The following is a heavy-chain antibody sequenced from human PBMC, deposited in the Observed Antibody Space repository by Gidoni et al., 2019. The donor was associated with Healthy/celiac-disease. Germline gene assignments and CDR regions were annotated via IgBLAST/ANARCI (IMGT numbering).Heavy chain of an antibody. Sequence: EVQLVESGGGLVQPGGSLRLSCAASGFTFSSYWMHWVRQAPGKGLVWVSRINSDGSSTSYADSVKGRFTISRDNAKNTLYLQMNSLRAEDTAVYYCAREYYYDSSGEKTYNWFDPWGQGTLVTVSS. CDR1: GFTFSSYW. CDR3: AREYYYDSSGEKTYNWFDP. J-gene: IGHJ5*02. D-gene: IGHD3-22*01. V-gene: IGHV3-74*01. CDR2: INSDGSST.